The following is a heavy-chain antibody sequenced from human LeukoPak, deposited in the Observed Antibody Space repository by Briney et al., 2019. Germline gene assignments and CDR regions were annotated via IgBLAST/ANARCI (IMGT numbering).Heavy chain of an antibody. J-gene: IGHJ3*02. V-gene: IGHV1-69*13. CDR1: GGTFSSYA. D-gene: IGHD3-22*01. CDR2: IIPIFGIT. CDR3: ARGGYYYDSRDAFDI. Sequence: GASVKVSCKASGGTFSSYAISWVRQAPGQGLEWLGRIIPIFGITNYAQRSQGRVTITADESTNTAYMELNSLRSEDTAMYYCARGGYYYDSRDAFDIWGQGTMLTVSS.